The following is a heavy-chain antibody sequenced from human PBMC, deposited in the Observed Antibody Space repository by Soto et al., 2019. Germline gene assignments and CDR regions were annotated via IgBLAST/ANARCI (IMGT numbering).Heavy chain of an antibody. CDR2: ISYDENNK. D-gene: IGHD2-15*01. CDR3: ARAGCDGGSCYTMVGLRYGMDV. Sequence: QVQLVESGGGVVQPGRSLRLSCAASGFTFSSYAMYWVRHAPGKGLEWVAVISYDENNKYYADSVKGRFTISRDNSKNTLYLQMNSLRAEDTAVYYCARAGCDGGSCYTMVGLRYGMDVWGQGTTVSVSS. CDR1: GFTFSSYA. V-gene: IGHV3-30-3*01. J-gene: IGHJ6*02.